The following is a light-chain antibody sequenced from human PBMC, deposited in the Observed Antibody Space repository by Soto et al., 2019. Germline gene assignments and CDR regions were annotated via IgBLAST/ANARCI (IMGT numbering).Light chain of an antibody. V-gene: IGLV2-14*01. CDR1: SSDVGNQNL. CDR3: NSYTNGGTLYV. Sequence: QSALTQPASVSGSPGQTVTISCTGSSSDVGNQNLVSWYQQYPGKAPKLMIYDVSYRPSGVSNRLSGAKSGNTATLTISGLQAAEEDDYYCNSYTNGGTLYVFGAGTKLTVL. CDR2: DVS. J-gene: IGLJ1*01.